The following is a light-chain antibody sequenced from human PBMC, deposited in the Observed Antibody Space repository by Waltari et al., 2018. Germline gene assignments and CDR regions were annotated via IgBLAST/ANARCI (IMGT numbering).Light chain of an antibody. CDR3: QKYYYTQFT. V-gene: IGKV4-1*01. Sequence: DFVMTQSPGSLALSLGERATINCKSSQSLLYRSNNKNYLAWYQQKSGQPPKLLIYWASTGKSGVPDRFGGGGLGKVLIFTINSRKAEMGEINYCQKYYYTQFTSGPGPKWRS. CDR2: WAS. J-gene: IGKJ3*01. CDR1: QSLLYRSNNKNY.